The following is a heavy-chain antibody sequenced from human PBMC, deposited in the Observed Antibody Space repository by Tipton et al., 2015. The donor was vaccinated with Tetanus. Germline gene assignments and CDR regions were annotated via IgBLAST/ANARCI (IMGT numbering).Heavy chain of an antibody. CDR1: GGSISSTAYY. Sequence: TLSLTCTVSGGSISSTAYYWGWIRQAPGKGLEWIGSIYYNGNTYYNPALTSRVTMSVDASKIHFFLRLSSVTAADTAVYYCARLASSANDAHGFDIWGQGTMVTVSS. J-gene: IGHJ3*02. CDR3: ARLASSANDAHGFDI. CDR2: IYYNGNT. D-gene: IGHD3-22*01. V-gene: IGHV4-39*02.